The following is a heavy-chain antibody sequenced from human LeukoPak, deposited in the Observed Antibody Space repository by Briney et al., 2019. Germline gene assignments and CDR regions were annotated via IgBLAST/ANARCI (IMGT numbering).Heavy chain of an antibody. CDR2: IYPGDSDT. CDR1: GYSFTTYW. V-gene: IGHV5-51*01. J-gene: IGHJ4*02. Sequence: GESLKISCKGSGYSFTTYWIGWVRQMPGKGLEWMGIIYPGDSDTRYSPSFRGLVTISADKSIGTAYLQWSSLKASDTAMYYCARARYCSAGSCYAEYWGQGTLVTVSS. CDR3: ARARYCSAGSCYAEY. D-gene: IGHD2-15*01.